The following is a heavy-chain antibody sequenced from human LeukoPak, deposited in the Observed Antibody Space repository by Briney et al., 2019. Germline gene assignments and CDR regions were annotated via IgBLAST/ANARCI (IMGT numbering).Heavy chain of an antibody. J-gene: IGHJ5*02. CDR3: ADFQTVGITPFEH. Sequence: PGGSLRLSCAASGFIFSTSGMNWVRQALGKGLEWVSSISPDSNFIFQADSVKGRFTISRDNAKNSVYLQMESLRVEDTAVYYCADFQTVGITPFEHWGQGSLVTVSS. V-gene: IGHV3-21*01. CDR2: ISPDSNFI. D-gene: IGHD3-3*01. CDR1: GFIFSTSG.